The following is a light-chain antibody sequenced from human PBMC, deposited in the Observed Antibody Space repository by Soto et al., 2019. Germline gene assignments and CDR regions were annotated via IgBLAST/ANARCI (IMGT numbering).Light chain of an antibody. Sequence: EIVLSQSPGTLSLSPGERATLSCRASQSVTNSFLAWYQQKPGQAPRLLIYGASRRATGIPDRFTGSGSGTDFTLTISRLEPEDFAVYYCQQYVISPWAFGQGTKVDIK. V-gene: IGKV3-20*01. J-gene: IGKJ1*01. CDR3: QQYVISPWA. CDR2: GAS. CDR1: QSVTNSF.